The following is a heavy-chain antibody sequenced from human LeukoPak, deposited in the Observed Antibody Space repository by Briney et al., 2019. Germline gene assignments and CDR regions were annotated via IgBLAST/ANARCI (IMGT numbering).Heavy chain of an antibody. V-gene: IGHV3-7*01. J-gene: IGHJ6*02. D-gene: IGHD6-19*01. Sequence: GGSLRLSCAASGFSFRNSWMSWVRQAPGKGLEWVANIRQDGNEIYYVDSVKGRFTISRENAKNSLYLQMNSLRAGDTAVYYCARGGLAGAGYYGMDVWGQGTTVTVSS. CDR2: IRQDGNEI. CDR1: GFSFRNSW. CDR3: ARGGLAGAGYYGMDV.